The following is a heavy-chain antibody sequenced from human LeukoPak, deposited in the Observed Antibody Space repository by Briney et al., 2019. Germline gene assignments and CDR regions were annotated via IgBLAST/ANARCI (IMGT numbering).Heavy chain of an antibody. Sequence: PGGSLRLSCAASGFSFSKYCMTWVRQVPGKGLEWVASIKFDGSEKYFVDSVKGRFTISRDNAENSLFLQMNSLRAEDTAVHYCARVYYQDSGSSYRHLDSWGQGTLVTVSS. J-gene: IGHJ4*02. V-gene: IGHV3-7*01. D-gene: IGHD3-22*01. CDR1: GFSFSKYC. CDR2: IKFDGSEK. CDR3: ARVYYQDSGSSYRHLDS.